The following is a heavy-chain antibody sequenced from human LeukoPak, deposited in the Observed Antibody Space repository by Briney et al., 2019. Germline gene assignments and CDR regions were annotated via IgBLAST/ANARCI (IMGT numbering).Heavy chain of an antibody. D-gene: IGHD3-10*01. CDR3: ARGRFDYYMDV. Sequence: SETQSLTCAVYGGSFSGYYWSWIRQPPGKGLEWIGEINHSGSTNYNPSLKSRVTISVDTSKNQFSLKLSSVTAADTAVYYCARGRFDYYMDVWGKGTRSPSP. J-gene: IGHJ6*03. CDR1: GGSFSGYY. V-gene: IGHV4-34*01. CDR2: INHSGST.